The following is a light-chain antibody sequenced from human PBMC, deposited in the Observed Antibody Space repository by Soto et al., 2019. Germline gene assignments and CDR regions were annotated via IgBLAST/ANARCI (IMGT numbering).Light chain of an antibody. Sequence: IVLTQYPGTLSLSPGERATLSCRASQSVSSSYLAWYQQKPGQAPRLLIYDASTRATGIPDRFSCSGSGTDFTLTISRLEPEDFAVYYCQLFDRSPLYTFGQGTKLEIK. CDR3: QLFDRSPLYT. V-gene: IGKV3-20*01. J-gene: IGKJ2*01. CDR2: DAS. CDR1: QSVSSSY.